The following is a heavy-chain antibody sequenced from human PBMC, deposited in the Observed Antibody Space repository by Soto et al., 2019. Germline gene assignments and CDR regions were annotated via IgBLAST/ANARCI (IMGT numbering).Heavy chain of an antibody. J-gene: IGHJ4*02. CDR2: IYYLGST. CDR1: GGSMSEYF. V-gene: IGHV4-59*01. CDR3: ARDGYDGSGSPYPAY. Sequence: SETLSLTCSVSGGSMSEYFWSWIRQSPGKGLEWIGYIYYLGSTDYNPSLKSRVTISVDTSKRQFSLRLTSVTASDTAVYYCARDGYDGSGSPYPAYWGPGTQVTV. D-gene: IGHD3-10*01.